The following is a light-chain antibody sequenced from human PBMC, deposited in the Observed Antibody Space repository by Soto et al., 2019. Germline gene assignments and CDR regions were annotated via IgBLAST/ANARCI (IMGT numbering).Light chain of an antibody. CDR2: GTS. CDR3: QQYHSLPRT. CDR1: QSVSSN. J-gene: IGKJ1*01. V-gene: IGKV3D-15*01. Sequence: IVMTQSAVTLSVSAGERATLSCRASQSVSSNLAWYQQKPGQAPRLLIYGTSSRATGIPDRFSGSGSGTDFTLTISRLQPEDFAVYYCQQYHSLPRTFGQGTKVDI.